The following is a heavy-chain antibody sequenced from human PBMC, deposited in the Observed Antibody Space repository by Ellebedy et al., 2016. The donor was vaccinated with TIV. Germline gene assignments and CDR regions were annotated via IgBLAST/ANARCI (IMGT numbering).Heavy chain of an antibody. V-gene: IGHV3-7*01. J-gene: IGHJ3*02. CDR3: ATDKVCFTFDI. CDR2: IKQDGSEK. Sequence: GESLKISCAASGFTFSNYWMTWVRQAPGKGPECVANIKQDGSEKYYVDSVMGRFTISRDNAKNSLYLQMNSLRAEDTAMYYCATDKVCFTFDIWGRGTMVTVSS. CDR1: GFTFSNYW.